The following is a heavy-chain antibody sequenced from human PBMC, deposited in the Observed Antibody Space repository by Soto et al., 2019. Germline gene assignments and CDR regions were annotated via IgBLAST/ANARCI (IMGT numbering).Heavy chain of an antibody. CDR2: MNPKSGNT. V-gene: IGHV1-8*01. J-gene: IGHJ4*02. Sequence: QVQLVQSGAEVKKPGASVKVSCKASGYTFTNYDINWVRQSTGQGLEWMGWMNPKSGNTGYAQQFQGRVTMTRSTSISTAYIELSSLRSEDTAIYYYVRVYGEIDYWGQGTLVTVSS. D-gene: IGHD4-17*01. CDR3: VRVYGEIDY. CDR1: GYTFTNYD.